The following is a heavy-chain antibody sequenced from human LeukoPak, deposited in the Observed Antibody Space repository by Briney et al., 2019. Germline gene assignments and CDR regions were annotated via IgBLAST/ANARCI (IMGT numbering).Heavy chain of an antibody. CDR2: ISGSGGST. CDR3: AKRTDYSNYGPFDY. V-gene: IGHV3-23*01. CDR1: GFTFSGYG. J-gene: IGHJ4*02. D-gene: IGHD4-11*01. Sequence: GGSLRLSCAASGFTFSGYGMHWVRQAPGKGLEWVSAISGSGGSTYYADSVKGRFTISRDNSKNTLFLQMNSLRAEDTAVYYCAKRTDYSNYGPFDYWGQGTLVTVSS.